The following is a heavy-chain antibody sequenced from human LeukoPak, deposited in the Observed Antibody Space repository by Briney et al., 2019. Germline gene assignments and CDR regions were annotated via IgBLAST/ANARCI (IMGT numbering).Heavy chain of an antibody. CDR3: ARDGGSLYYYGMDV. CDR1: GGSISSYY. CDR2: IYYSGST. J-gene: IGHJ6*02. D-gene: IGHD1-14*01. Sequence: KPSETLSLTCTVSGGSISSYYWSWIRQPPGKGLEWIGYIYYSGSTSYNPSLKSRVTISVDTSKNQFSLKLSSVTAADTAVYYCARDGGSLYYYGMDVWGQGTTVTVSS. V-gene: IGHV4-59*01.